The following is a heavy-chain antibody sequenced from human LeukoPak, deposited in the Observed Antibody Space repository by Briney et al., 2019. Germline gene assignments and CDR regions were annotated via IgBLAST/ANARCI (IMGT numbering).Heavy chain of an antibody. J-gene: IGHJ5*02. CDR1: GYTFTSYA. Sequence: ASVKVSCKASGYTFTSYAISWVRQAPGQGLEWMGGLIPIFGIANYAQQFQGRVTITADESTSTAYMELSSLRSEDTALYYCARDRNDNWNDAWFDPWGQGTLVTVSS. CDR2: LIPIFGIA. V-gene: IGHV1-69*13. D-gene: IGHD1-20*01. CDR3: ARDRNDNWNDAWFDP.